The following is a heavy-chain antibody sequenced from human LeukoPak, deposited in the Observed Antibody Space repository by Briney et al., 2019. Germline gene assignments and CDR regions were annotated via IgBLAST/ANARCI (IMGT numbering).Heavy chain of an antibody. V-gene: IGHV3-23*01. D-gene: IGHD6-19*01. Sequence: GGSLRLSCAASGFASSSYAMAWVRQAPGKGLEWVSGISVGGNTYYADSVKGRFTISRDNSTNTLYLQMNSLRAEDTAVYYCAKTYRYSSGWFDYWGQGTPITVSS. CDR2: ISVGGNT. J-gene: IGHJ4*02. CDR3: AKTYRYSSGWFDY. CDR1: GFASSSYA.